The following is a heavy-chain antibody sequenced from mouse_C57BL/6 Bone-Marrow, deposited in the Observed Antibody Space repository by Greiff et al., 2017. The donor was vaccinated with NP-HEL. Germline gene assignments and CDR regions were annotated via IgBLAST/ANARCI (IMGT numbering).Heavy chain of an antibody. CDR2: IYPGSGNT. CDR1: GYAFTDYY. CDR3: ARSPIITTVVDY. Sequence: QVQLQQSGAELVRPGASVKLSCKASGYAFTDYYINWVKQRPGQGLEWIARIYPGSGNTYYNEKFKGKATLTAEKSSSTAYMQLSSLTSEDSAVYFCARSPIITTVVDYWGQGTTLTVSS. D-gene: IGHD1-1*01. J-gene: IGHJ2*01. V-gene: IGHV1-76*01.